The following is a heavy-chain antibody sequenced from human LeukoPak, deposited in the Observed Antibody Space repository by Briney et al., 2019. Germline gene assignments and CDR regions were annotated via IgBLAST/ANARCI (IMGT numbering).Heavy chain of an antibody. CDR1: GFTFSSYA. CDR3: AKAHSISWPYAFDS. V-gene: IGHV3-23*01. Sequence: GGSLRLSCAASGFTFSSYAMSWVRQAPGKGLEWVSAISGNGGRTYSADSVQGRFTISRDNSKNTVYLQMDNLRAEDSAMYYCAKAHSISWPYAFDSWGQGTLVTVSS. J-gene: IGHJ4*02. CDR2: ISGNGGRT. D-gene: IGHD6-13*01.